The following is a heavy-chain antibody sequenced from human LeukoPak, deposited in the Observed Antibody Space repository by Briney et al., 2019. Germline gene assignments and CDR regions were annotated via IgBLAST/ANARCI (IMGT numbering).Heavy chain of an antibody. J-gene: IGHJ6*02. CDR3: AKGGSTNFYYGDV. Sequence: LETLSLTCSVSGGSMTNLYWTWIRQPPGKGLEWIGDIYDSGSTRYNTSLESRVTISVDTSKNQFSLKLSSVTAADTAVYYCAKGGSTNFYYGDVWGQGTTVTVSS. V-gene: IGHV4-59*01. CDR2: IYDSGST. D-gene: IGHD2/OR15-2a*01. CDR1: GGSMTNLY.